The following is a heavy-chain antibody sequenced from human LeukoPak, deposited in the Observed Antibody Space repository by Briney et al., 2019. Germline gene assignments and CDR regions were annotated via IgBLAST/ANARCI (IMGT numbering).Heavy chain of an antibody. V-gene: IGHV4-39*01. D-gene: IGHD3-10*01. CDR3: ARTGYGSGSRYFDY. CDR1: GGSISSSSYY. CDR2: IYYSGST. Sequence: PSETLSLTCTVSGGSISSSSYYWGWIRQPPGKGLEWIRSIYYSGSTYYNPSLKSRVTISVDTSKNQFSLKLSSVTAADTAVYYCARTGYGSGSRYFDYWGQGTLVTVSS. J-gene: IGHJ4*02.